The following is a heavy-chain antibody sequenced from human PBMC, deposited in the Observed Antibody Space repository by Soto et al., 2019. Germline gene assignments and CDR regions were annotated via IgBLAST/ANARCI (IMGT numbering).Heavy chain of an antibody. D-gene: IGHD6-13*01. CDR2: ISYDGSNK. Sequence: GGSLRLSCAASGFTFSSYAMHWVRQAPGKGLEWVAVISYDGSNKYYADSVKGRFTISRDNSKNTLYLQMNSLRAEDTAVYYCARDLDNSSSWSYYYYYYGMDVWGQGTTVTVSS. V-gene: IGHV3-30-3*01. CDR3: ARDLDNSSSWSYYYYYYGMDV. J-gene: IGHJ6*02. CDR1: GFTFSSYA.